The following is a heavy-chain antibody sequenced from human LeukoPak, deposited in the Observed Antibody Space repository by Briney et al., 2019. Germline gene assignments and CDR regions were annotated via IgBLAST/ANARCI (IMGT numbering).Heavy chain of an antibody. CDR1: GFNVNNYY. D-gene: IGHD3-9*01. CDR2: MQTGGST. J-gene: IGHJ5*02. Sequence: PGGSLRLSCAASGFNVNNYYMRWVRQSPGKGLKWLSVMQTGGSTYYADSVKGRFTISRDNSKNTLYLQVTGLRVDDTAMYFFSRRRPAYDILTGYSSLDAWGQGTLVTVSS. V-gene: IGHV3-66*01. CDR3: SRRRPAYDILTGYSSLDA.